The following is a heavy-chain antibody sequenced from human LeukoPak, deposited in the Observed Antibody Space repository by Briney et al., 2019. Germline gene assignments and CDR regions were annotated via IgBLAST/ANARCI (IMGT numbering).Heavy chain of an antibody. Sequence: SETLSLTCAVYGDSFSAYLWNWIRQAPGKPLEYIGEINHRGSSHYNPSLKTRVTLSVDTSKNQFSLRLTSVTAADTAVYFCARGSSFDGYCSAGACDAGYYDIWGQGTPVTVSS. CDR1: GDSFSAYL. CDR3: ARGSSFDGYCSAGACDAGYYDI. J-gene: IGHJ4*02. D-gene: IGHD2-15*01. V-gene: IGHV4-34*01. CDR2: INHRGSS.